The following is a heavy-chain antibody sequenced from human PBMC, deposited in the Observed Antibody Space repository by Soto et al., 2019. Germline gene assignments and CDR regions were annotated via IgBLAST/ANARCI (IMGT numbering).Heavy chain of an antibody. CDR1: GGTFSSYA. Sequence: QVQLVQSGAEVKKPGSSVKVSCKASGGTFSSYAISWVRQAPGQGLEWMGGIIPIFGTANYAQKFQGRVTIPADESTSTAYMELSSLISEDTAVYYCARDHVVVVPAAIPNYYYYGMDVWGQGTTVTVSS. V-gene: IGHV1-69*01. CDR3: ARDHVVVVPAAIPNYYYYGMDV. CDR2: IIPIFGTA. J-gene: IGHJ6*02. D-gene: IGHD2-2*02.